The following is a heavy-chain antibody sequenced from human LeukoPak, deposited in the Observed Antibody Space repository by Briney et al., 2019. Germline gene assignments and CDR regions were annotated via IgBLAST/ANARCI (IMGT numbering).Heavy chain of an antibody. J-gene: IGHJ4*02. CDR2: INPNSGGT. CDR1: GYTFTGYY. D-gene: IGHD3-3*01. CDR3: ASPQLRFLEWSGLDD. V-gene: IGHV1-2*02. Sequence: GASVKVSCEASGYTFTGYYMHWVRQAPGQGLEWMGWINPNSGGTNYAQKFQGRVTMTRDTSISTAYMELSRLRSDDTAVYYCASPQLRFLEWSGLDDWGQGTLVTVSS.